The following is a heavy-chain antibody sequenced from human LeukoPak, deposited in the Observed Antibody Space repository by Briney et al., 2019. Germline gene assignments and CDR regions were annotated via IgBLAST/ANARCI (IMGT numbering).Heavy chain of an antibody. CDR2: IIPILGIA. Sequence: SVKVSCKASGGTFSSYTISWVRQAPGQGLEWMGRIIPILGIANYAQKFQGRVTITADKSTSTAYMELSSLRSEDTAAYYCARDRVRFLEWFSDAFDIWGQGTMVTVSS. V-gene: IGHV1-69*04. CDR3: ARDRVRFLEWFSDAFDI. J-gene: IGHJ3*02. CDR1: GGTFSSYT. D-gene: IGHD3-3*01.